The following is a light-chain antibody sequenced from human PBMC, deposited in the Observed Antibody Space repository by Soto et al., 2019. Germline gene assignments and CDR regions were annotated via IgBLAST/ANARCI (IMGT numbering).Light chain of an antibody. CDR3: QQYNSYSSIT. CDR2: DAS. V-gene: IGKV1-5*01. Sequence: DIQMTQSPSTLSASVGAIVTITCRASQSISSWLAWYQQKPGEAPKLRVYDASSLESGVPSRFSGSGSGTEFSLTIISLQPDDFATYYCQQYNSYSSITFGQGTRLEIK. CDR1: QSISSW. J-gene: IGKJ5*01.